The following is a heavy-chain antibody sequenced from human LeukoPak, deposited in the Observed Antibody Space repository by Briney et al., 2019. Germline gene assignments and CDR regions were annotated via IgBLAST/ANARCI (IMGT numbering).Heavy chain of an antibody. J-gene: IGHJ5*02. CDR1: GGSISSYY. CDR2: IYYSGST. D-gene: IGHD3-3*01. CDR3: ARDIGYYDFWSGYSQRGWFDP. V-gene: IGHV4-59*01. Sequence: PSETLSLTCTVSGGSISSYYWSWIRQPPGKGLEWIGYIYYSGSTNYNPSLKSRVTISVDTSKNQFSLKLSSVTAADTAVYYCARDIGYYDFWSGYSQRGWFDPWGQGTLVTVSS.